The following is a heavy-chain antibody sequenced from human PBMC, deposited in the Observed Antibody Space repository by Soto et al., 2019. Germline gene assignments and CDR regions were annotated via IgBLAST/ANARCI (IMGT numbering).Heavy chain of an antibody. CDR2: IIPIHGIA. J-gene: IGHJ4*02. V-gene: IGHV1-69*02. CDR3: ARVFSLADPGSPSSGYPY. CDR1: GGTFSSYT. D-gene: IGHD3-22*01. Sequence: GASVKVSCKASGGTFSSYTISWVRQAPGQGLEWMGRIIPIHGIANYAQKFQGRVTITGDTSASTAYMELSSLRSEDTAVYYCARVFSLADPGSPSSGYPYWGQGTLVTVSS.